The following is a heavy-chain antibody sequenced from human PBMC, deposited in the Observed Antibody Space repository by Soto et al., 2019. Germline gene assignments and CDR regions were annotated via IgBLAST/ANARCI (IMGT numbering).Heavy chain of an antibody. CDR1: GYTFTTYV. J-gene: IGHJ6*03. CDR2: VNGGNGNT. D-gene: IGHD3-9*01. CDR3: ARGHNVLTGPYYYYMDV. Sequence: ASVKVSCKASGYTFTTYVVHWVRQAPGQRFEWMGWVNGGNGNTKYSEKFQGRVTISRDTAASTAYMDLSSLTSEDTAVYYCARGHNVLTGPYYYYMDVWDKGTTVTVSS. V-gene: IGHV1-3*01.